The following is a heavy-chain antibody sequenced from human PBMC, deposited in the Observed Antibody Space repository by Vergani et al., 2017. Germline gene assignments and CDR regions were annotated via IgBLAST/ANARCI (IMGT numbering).Heavy chain of an antibody. V-gene: IGHV3-43D*03. CDR3: AKDTGIAVAGRGGDYFDY. J-gene: IGHJ4*02. Sequence: EVQLVESGGVVVQPGGSLRLSCAASGFTFDDYAMHWVRQAPGKGLEWVSLISWDGGSTYYADSVKGRFTISRDNSKNSLYLQMNSLRAEDTALYYCAKDTGIAVAGRGGDYFDYWGQGTLVTVPS. D-gene: IGHD6-19*01. CDR2: ISWDGGST. CDR1: GFTFDDYA.